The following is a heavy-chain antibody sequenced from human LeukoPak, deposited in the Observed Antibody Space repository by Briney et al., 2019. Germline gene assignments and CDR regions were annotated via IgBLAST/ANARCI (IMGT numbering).Heavy chain of an antibody. CDR3: VRGHYYDSSGYYFFDY. CDR2: IYSGGST. V-gene: IGHV3-66*01. J-gene: IGHJ4*02. CDR1: GFTVSSNH. Sequence: GGSLRLSCAASGFTVSSNHMSWVRQAPGKGLEWVSVIYSGGSTYYADSVKGRFTISRDNSKNTLYLQMNSLRAEDTAVYYCVRGHYYDSSGYYFFDYWGQGTLVTVSS. D-gene: IGHD3-22*01.